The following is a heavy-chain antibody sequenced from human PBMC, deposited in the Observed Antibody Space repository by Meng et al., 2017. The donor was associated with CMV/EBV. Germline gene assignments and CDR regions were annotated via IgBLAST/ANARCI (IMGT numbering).Heavy chain of an antibody. V-gene: IGHV3-72*01. J-gene: IGHJ6*02. CDR3: ARYCSSTSCYKGGYYYYGMDV. CDR1: GFTFSDHY. D-gene: IGHD2-2*02. CDR2: TRNKANSYTT. Sequence: GGSLRLSCAASGFTFSDHYMDWVRQAPGKGLKWVGRTRNKANSYTTEYAASVKGRFTISRDDSKNSLYLQMNSLKTEDTAVYYCARYCSSTSCYKGGYYYYGMDVWGQGTTVTVSS.